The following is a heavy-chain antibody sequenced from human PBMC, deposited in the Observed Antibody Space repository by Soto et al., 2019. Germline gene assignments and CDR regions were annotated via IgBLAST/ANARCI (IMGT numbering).Heavy chain of an antibody. CDR1: GFTFSSYA. Sequence: GGPLGLSCTASGFTFSSYAMHWVRQAPGKGLEWVAVISYDGSNKYYADSVKGRFTISRDNSKNTLYLQMNSLRAEDTAVYYCARASYYDFWSGSPYYGMDVWGQGTTVTVSS. D-gene: IGHD3-3*01. V-gene: IGHV3-30-3*01. CDR3: ARASYYDFWSGSPYYGMDV. J-gene: IGHJ6*02. CDR2: ISYDGSNK.